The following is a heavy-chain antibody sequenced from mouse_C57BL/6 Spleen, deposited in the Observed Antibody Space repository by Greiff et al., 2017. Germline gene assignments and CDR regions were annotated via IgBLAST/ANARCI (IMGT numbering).Heavy chain of an antibody. D-gene: IGHD2-4*01. Sequence: EVQLQESGPVLVKPGASVKMSCKASGYTFTDYYMNWVKQSHGKSLEWIGVINPYNGGTSYNQKFKGKATLTVDKSSSTAYMELNSLTSEDSAVYYGARRLRRGGGDYWGQGTSVTVSS. J-gene: IGHJ4*01. V-gene: IGHV1-19*01. CDR3: ARRLRRGGGDY. CDR2: INPYNGGT. CDR1: GYTFTDYY.